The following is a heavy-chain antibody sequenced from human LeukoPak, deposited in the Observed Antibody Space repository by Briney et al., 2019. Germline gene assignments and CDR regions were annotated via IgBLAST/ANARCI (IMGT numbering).Heavy chain of an antibody. CDR1: GGSFSGYY. Sequence: SETLSLICAVYGGSFSGYYWSWIRQPPGKGLEWIGEINHSGSTNYNPSLKSRVTISVDTSKNQFSLKLSSVTAADTAVYYCARGKGRTAMVPFDYWGQGTLVTVSS. CDR3: ARGKGRTAMVPFDY. D-gene: IGHD5-18*01. CDR2: INHSGST. V-gene: IGHV4-34*01. J-gene: IGHJ4*02.